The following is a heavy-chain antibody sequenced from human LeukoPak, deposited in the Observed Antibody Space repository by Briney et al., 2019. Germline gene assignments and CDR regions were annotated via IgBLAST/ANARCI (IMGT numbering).Heavy chain of an antibody. V-gene: IGHV4-39*01. J-gene: IGHJ4*02. CDR2: FYYSGST. CDR1: GGSISSSSYY. CDR3: VRRYDILTGHKGYFDY. Sequence: PSETLSLTCTVSGGSISSSSYYWGWIRQPPGKGLEWIGSFYYSGSTNYNPSLKSRVTVSVDTSKNQFSLGLSSVTAADTAVYYCVRRYDILTGHKGYFDYWGQGALVTVSS. D-gene: IGHD3-9*01.